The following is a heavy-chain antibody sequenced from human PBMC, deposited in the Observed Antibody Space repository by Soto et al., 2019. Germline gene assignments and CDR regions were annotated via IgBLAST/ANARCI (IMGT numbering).Heavy chain of an antibody. CDR1: GGSISSGGYY. J-gene: IGHJ6*02. Sequence: QVQLQESGPGLVKSSQTLSLTCTVSGGSISSGGYYWTWIRQHPGKGLEWIGYNYYSGITYYNPSLKSRVTISLDTSKNQFSLKLSSVTAADTAVYYCARGSSIAGLYYGMDVWGQGTTATVSS. D-gene: IGHD6-6*01. CDR3: ARGSSIAGLYYGMDV. V-gene: IGHV4-31*03. CDR2: NYYSGIT.